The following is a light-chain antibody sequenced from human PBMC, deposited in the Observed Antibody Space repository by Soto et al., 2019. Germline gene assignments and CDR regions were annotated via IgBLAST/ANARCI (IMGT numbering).Light chain of an antibody. V-gene: IGKV3-15*01. CDR2: GAS. Sequence: EIVLTQSPATLSVSPGERATLSCRASQTVGTSLVWYQQKPGQAPSLLIYGASTRAAGIPARFSGSGSGTDFPLTLSSLQSEDFAVYYCQQHNAWPLTFGGGTEVEIK. CDR3: QQHNAWPLT. J-gene: IGKJ4*01. CDR1: QTVGTS.